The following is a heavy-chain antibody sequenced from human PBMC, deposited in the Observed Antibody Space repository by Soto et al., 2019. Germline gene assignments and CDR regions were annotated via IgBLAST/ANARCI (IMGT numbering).Heavy chain of an antibody. CDR2: IIPIFGTA. V-gene: IGHV1-69*13. D-gene: IGHD6-13*01. CDR1: GGTFSSYA. J-gene: IGHJ5*02. Sequence: SVKVSCKASGGTFSSYAISWVRQAPGQGLEWMGGIIPIFGTANYAQKFQGRVTITADESTSTAYMELSSLRSEDTAVYYCARDPAAGTWLDPWGQGTLVTVSS. CDR3: ARDPAAGTWLDP.